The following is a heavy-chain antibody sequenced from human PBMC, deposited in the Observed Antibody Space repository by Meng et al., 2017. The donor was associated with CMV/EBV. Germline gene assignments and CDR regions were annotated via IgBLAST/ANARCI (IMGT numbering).Heavy chain of an antibody. CDR2: IYYSGST. V-gene: IGHV4-39*07. D-gene: IGHD5-18*01. J-gene: IGHJ4*02. CDR3: ARTNGPWTAMADY. Sequence: SETLSLTCTVSGGSISSSSYYWGWIRQPPGKGLEWIGSIYYSGSTYYNPSLKSRVTISVDTSKNQFSLKPSSVTAADTAVYYCARTNGPWTAMADYWGQGTLVTVSS. CDR1: GGSISSSSYY.